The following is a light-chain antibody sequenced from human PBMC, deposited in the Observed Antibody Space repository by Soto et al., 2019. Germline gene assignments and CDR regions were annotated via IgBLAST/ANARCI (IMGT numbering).Light chain of an antibody. CDR2: AAS. Sequence: DIPLTQSPSFLSASVRDRVTISCRASQGISSDLAWYQQKPGRAPKLLIFAASTLQSGVPSRFSGSGSGTEFTLTISSLQPEDFATYWCQQFHTYPRTFGQGTKVDVK. V-gene: IGKV1-9*01. J-gene: IGKJ1*01. CDR3: QQFHTYPRT. CDR1: QGISSD.